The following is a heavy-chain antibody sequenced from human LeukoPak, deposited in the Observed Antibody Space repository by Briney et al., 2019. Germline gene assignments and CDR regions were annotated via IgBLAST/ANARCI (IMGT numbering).Heavy chain of an antibody. J-gene: IGHJ4*02. Sequence: TGGSLRLSCAASGFTFNYYAMTWVRQAPGKGLQWASSITNLGVGSYYADSVKGRFTIYRDNSKNTLYLQMNSLRVEDTAVYYCARKSSISTSHPEDCWGQGALVTVSS. V-gene: IGHV3-23*01. CDR2: ITNLGVGS. CDR3: ARKSSISTSHPEDC. CDR1: GFTFNYYA. D-gene: IGHD1-26*01.